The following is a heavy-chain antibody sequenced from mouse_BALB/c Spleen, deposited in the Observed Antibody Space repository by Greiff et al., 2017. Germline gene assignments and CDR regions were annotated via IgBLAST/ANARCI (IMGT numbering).Heavy chain of an antibody. CDR3: ARDKGYDCGRYAMDY. J-gene: IGHJ4*01. V-gene: IGHV5-4*02. CDR2: ISDGGSYT. D-gene: IGHD2-4*01. CDR1: GFTFSDYY. Sequence: DVMLVESGGGLVKPGGSLKLSCAASGFTFSDYYMYWVRQTPEKRLEWVATISDGGSYTYYPDSVKGRFTISRDNAKNNLYLQMSSLKSEDTAMYYCARDKGYDCGRYAMDYWGQGTSVTVSS.